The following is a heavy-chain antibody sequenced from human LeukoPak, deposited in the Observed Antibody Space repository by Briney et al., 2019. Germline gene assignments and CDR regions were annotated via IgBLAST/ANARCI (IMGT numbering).Heavy chain of an antibody. CDR3: AKDLGWELPAEAY. CDR2: ISGRGGST. Sequence: PGGSLRLSCAASGFTFSSDAMSWVRQAPGKGLGWGSAISGRGGSTYYAGSVKGRFTISKDNSKNTLYLQINSLRSEDTAMYYCAKDLGWELPAEAYWGQGILVTVSS. D-gene: IGHD1-26*01. V-gene: IGHV3-23*01. CDR1: GFTFSSDA. J-gene: IGHJ4*02.